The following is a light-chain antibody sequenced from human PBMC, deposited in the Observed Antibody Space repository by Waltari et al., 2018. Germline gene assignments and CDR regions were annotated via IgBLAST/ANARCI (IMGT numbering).Light chain of an antibody. Sequence: EVLMTQSPPTLSVSPGERATLSCRASQSIARNLAWYQQKPGQAPRLLIYGASTRATAVPDRFSGSGSGTEFTLTISSLQSEDFAVYYCQQYNNWRTFGQGTKLEIK. CDR1: QSIARN. CDR3: QQYNNWRT. CDR2: GAS. V-gene: IGKV3-15*01. J-gene: IGKJ2*01.